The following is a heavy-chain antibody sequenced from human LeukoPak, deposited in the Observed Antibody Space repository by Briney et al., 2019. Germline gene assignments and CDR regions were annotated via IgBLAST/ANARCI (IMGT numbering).Heavy chain of an antibody. J-gene: IGHJ6*03. CDR3: ATVHQLELPSYYYYMDV. V-gene: IGHV1-24*01. CDR1: GYTLTELS. Sequence: ASVKVSCKVSGYTLTELSMHWVRQAPGKGLEWMGGFDPEDGETIYAQKFQGRVTMTEDTSTDTAYMELSSLRSEDTAVYYCATVHQLELPSYYYYMDVWGKGTTVTVSS. D-gene: IGHD1-7*01. CDR2: FDPEDGET.